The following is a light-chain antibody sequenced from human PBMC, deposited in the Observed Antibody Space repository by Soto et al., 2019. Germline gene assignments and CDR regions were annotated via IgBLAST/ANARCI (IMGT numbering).Light chain of an antibody. Sequence: QSALTQPASVSGSARQSITISCTGTSSDVGSYNLVSWYQQRPGKAPKRMIYEVSKRPSAVSNRFSGSKSGNTVSLTISGLQAEDEADYSCCSYAGSSTWVFGGGTKLTVL. J-gene: IGLJ3*02. V-gene: IGLV2-23*02. CDR3: CSYAGSSTWV. CDR1: SSDVGSYNL. CDR2: EVS.